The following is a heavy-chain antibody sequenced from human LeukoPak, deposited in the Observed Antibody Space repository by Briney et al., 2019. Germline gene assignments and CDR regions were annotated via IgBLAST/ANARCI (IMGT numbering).Heavy chain of an antibody. CDR3: ARDIGYSSSWFSNSLDAFDI. V-gene: IGHV1-8*03. J-gene: IGHJ3*02. CDR2: MNPNSGNT. CDR1: GYTFTSYD. Sequence: EASVKVSFEASGYTFTSYDINWVRQATGQGLEWMGWMNPNSGNTGYPQKFQGRVTITRNTSISTAYMELSSLRSEDTAVYYCARDIGYSSSWFSNSLDAFDIWGQGTMVTVSS. D-gene: IGHD6-13*01.